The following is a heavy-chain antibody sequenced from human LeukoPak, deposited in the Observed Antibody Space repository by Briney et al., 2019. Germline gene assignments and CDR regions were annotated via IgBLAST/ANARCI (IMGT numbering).Heavy chain of an antibody. CDR1: GFTFSNAW. CDR2: ISYDGSNK. J-gene: IGHJ6*03. Sequence: GGSLRLSCAASGFTFSNAWMSWVRQAPGKGLEWVAVISYDGSNKYYADSVKGRFTISRDNSKNTLYLQMNSLRAEDTAVYYCAKSGGEYSGRGEYYYYYYMDVWGKGTTVTVSS. CDR3: AKSGGEYSGRGEYYYYYYMDV. D-gene: IGHD6-13*01. V-gene: IGHV3-30*18.